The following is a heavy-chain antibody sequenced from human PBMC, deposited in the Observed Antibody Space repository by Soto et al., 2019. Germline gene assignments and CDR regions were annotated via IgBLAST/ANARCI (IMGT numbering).Heavy chain of an antibody. D-gene: IGHD2-2*01. CDR3: ARGEDIVVVPAANTYWFDP. CDR1: GYTLTGYY. V-gene: IGHV1-2*04. J-gene: IGHJ5*02. Sequence: ASAKASCKASGYTLTGYYMHWVRQDPGQGLEWMGWINPNSGGTNYAQKFQGWVTMTRDTSISTAYMELSRLRSDDTAVYYCARGEDIVVVPAANTYWFDPWGQGTLVTVSS. CDR2: INPNSGGT.